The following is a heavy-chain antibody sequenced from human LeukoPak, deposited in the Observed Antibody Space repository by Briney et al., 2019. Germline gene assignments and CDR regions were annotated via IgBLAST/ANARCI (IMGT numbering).Heavy chain of an antibody. CDR1: GFTVSSNY. CDR2: ISGSGGST. Sequence: PGGSLRLSCAASGFTVSSNYMSWVRQAPGKGLEWVSAISGSGGSTYYADSVKGRFTISRDNSKNTLYLQMNSLRAEDTAVYYCAKARGGIFPLYYYGLDVWGQGTTVTVSS. D-gene: IGHD1-26*01. J-gene: IGHJ6*02. V-gene: IGHV3-23*01. CDR3: AKARGGIFPLYYYGLDV.